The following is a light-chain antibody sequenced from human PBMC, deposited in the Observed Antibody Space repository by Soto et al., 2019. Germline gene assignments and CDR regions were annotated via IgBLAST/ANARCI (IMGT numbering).Light chain of an antibody. CDR3: QQCDALIT. CDR2: EAS. J-gene: IGKJ4*01. Sequence: DIQMTQSPSSLSASVGDRVTITCQASQDIKNYLNWYQQKPGKAPKLLIYEASNLETGVPSRFRGRGSGRSFTFTISSLQPEDIATYHCQQCDALITFGGGTRIE. V-gene: IGKV1-33*01. CDR1: QDIKNY.